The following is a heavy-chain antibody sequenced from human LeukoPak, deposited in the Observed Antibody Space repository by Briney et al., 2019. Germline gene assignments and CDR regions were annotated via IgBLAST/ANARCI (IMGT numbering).Heavy chain of an antibody. CDR2: MNGDGIST. V-gene: IGHV3-74*01. CDR1: GFTFVNYW. J-gene: IGHJ4*02. CDR3: ARDGPWERVDFDY. Sequence: GGSLRLSCTTSGFTFVNYWIHWVRQVPGKGLVWVSRMNGDGISTNFADSVKGRFTMSRDNAKNTVYLQVSSLRVEDTAVYYCARDGPWERVDFDYWGQGTLVTVSS. D-gene: IGHD1-26*01.